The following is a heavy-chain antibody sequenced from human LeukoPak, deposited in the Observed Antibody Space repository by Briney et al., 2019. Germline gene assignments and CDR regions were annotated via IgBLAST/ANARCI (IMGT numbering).Heavy chain of an antibody. Sequence: PGESLRLSCGASGFTFSNYTMAWVRQAPGKGLEWVSTISRLSTYLYHSDSMKGRITISRDNPKNSLHLQMSGLRAEDTGVYFCARVKITSSGNWYFDLWGRGTLITVSS. CDR2: ISRLSTYL. D-gene: IGHD3-10*01. J-gene: IGHJ2*01. CDR1: GFTFSNYT. CDR3: ARVKITSSGNWYFDL. V-gene: IGHV3-21*01.